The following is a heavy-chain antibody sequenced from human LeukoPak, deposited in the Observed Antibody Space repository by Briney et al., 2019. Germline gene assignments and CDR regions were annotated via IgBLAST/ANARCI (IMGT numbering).Heavy chain of an antibody. V-gene: IGHV3-30*02. D-gene: IGHD1-1*01. CDR3: AKDRTEGSETGYYMDV. CDR2: IWFGGSNI. CDR1: GVTFSYYG. J-gene: IGHJ6*03. Sequence: QPGGSLRLSCAASGVTFSYYGMHWVRQAPGKGLEWAAVIWFGGSNIYYADSVKGRFTISRDNSKNTLYLQMNSLRAEDTAVYYCAKDRTEGSETGYYMDVWGKGATVTVSS.